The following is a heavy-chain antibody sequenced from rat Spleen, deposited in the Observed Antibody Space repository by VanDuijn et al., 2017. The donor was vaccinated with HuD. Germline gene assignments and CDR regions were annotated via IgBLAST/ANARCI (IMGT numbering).Heavy chain of an antibody. CDR2: ISPDGGST. D-gene: IGHD4-3*01. Sequence: EVQLVETGGGLVQPGESLKLSCVASGFTFSSYWIYWIRQAPGEGLEWVSSISPDGGSTYYPDSVKGRFTISRDNAKSTLYLQMDSLRSEDTATYYCARHDRGIPPGNWGQGVMVTVSS. CDR3: ARHDRGIPPGN. CDR1: GFTFSSYW. J-gene: IGHJ2*01. V-gene: IGHV5-58*01.